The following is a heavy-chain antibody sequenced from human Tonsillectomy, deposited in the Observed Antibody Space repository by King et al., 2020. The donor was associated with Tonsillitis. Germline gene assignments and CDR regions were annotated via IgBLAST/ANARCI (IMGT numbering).Heavy chain of an antibody. CDR1: GFTFSSYA. CDR2: ISYDGSNK. CDR3: ARDLRAVAGMAYYYYYGMDV. D-gene: IGHD6-19*01. Sequence: QVQLVESGGGVVQPGRSLRLSCAASGFTFSSYAMHWVRQAPGKGLEWVAVISYDGSNKYYADSVKGRFTISRDNSKNTLYLQMNSLRAEDTAVYYCARDLRAVAGMAYYYYYGMDVWGQGTTVTVSS. V-gene: IGHV3-30-3*01. J-gene: IGHJ6*02.